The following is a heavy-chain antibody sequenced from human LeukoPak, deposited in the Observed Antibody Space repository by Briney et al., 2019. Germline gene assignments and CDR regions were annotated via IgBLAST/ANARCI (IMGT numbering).Heavy chain of an antibody. D-gene: IGHD1-26*01. CDR2: ISGSGGRT. Sequence: GGSLRLSCAASGLTFISYAMSWVRQAPGKGLEWVSAISGSGGRTYYADSGKGRFTNSRDNSKNTLYLQMNSLSAEDTALYYCATRGEMGAFYFDYWGQGTLVTVSS. J-gene: IGHJ4*02. V-gene: IGHV3-23*01. CDR1: GLTFISYA. CDR3: ATRGEMGAFYFDY.